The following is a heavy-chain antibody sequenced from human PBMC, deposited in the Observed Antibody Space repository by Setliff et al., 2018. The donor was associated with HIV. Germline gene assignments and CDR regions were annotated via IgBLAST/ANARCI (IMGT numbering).Heavy chain of an antibody. V-gene: IGHV4-59*01. CDR1: GGSISAYY. Sequence: PSETLSLTCTVSGGSISAYYWSWIRQPPGKGLEWIGYIYYRGGTNYNPSLKSRLTISVDAAKNQFSLKLSSVTTADTAVYYCARATATWLVDNWGQGTLVTVS. CDR2: IYYRGGT. J-gene: IGHJ4*02. CDR3: ARATATWLVDN. D-gene: IGHD2-15*01.